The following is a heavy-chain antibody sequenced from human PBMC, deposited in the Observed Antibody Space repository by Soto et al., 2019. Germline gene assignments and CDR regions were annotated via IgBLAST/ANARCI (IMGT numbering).Heavy chain of an antibody. Sequence: EVQLVESGGGLVKPGGSLRLSCAASGFTFSSYSMNWVRQAPGQGLEWVSSISSSSSYIYYADSVKGRFTISRDNAKNSLYLQINSLRAEDTAVYYCARDHRIAVAGTFNYWGQGTLVTVSS. CDR2: ISSSSSYI. V-gene: IGHV3-21*01. D-gene: IGHD6-19*01. J-gene: IGHJ4*02. CDR3: ARDHRIAVAGTFNY. CDR1: GFTFSSYS.